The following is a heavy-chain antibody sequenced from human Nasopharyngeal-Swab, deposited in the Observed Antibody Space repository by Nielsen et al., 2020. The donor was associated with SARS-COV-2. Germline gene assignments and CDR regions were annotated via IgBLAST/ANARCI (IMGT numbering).Heavy chain of an antibody. CDR2: INPGRGGT. Sequence: ASVKVSCKESGYTFNNYYIHWVRQAPGPGLEGMGMINPGRGGTTYEQKFQGRVTMTRDTSTSTVFMDLSSLRSEDTAVYYCARRGRCSGSSCDMDVWGQGTTVTVSS. CDR3: ARRGRCSGSSCDMDV. J-gene: IGHJ6*02. V-gene: IGHV1-46*02. D-gene: IGHD2-2*01. CDR1: GYTFNNYY.